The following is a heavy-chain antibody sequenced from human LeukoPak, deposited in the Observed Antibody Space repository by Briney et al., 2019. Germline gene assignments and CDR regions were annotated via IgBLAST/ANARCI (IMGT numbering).Heavy chain of an antibody. Sequence: GSSVKVSCNASGCTFSSYAISWVRQAPGQGLEWMGGIIPIFGTANYAQKFQGRVTITTDESTSTAYMELSRLRSEDTAVYYCAHTPGIAAAGGFDNWFDPWGQGTLVTVSS. J-gene: IGHJ5*02. V-gene: IGHV1-69*05. CDR2: IIPIFGTA. CDR1: GCTFSSYA. CDR3: AHTPGIAAAGGFDNWFDP. D-gene: IGHD6-13*01.